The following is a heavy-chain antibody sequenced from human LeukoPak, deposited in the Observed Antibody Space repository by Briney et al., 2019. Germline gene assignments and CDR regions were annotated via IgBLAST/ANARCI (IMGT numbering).Heavy chain of an antibody. V-gene: IGHV3-74*01. J-gene: IGHJ4*02. D-gene: IGHD2-15*01. Sequence: GGSQRLSCVVSGFTLRDYWTRWGRQAPGKGLVWVSLVSSDGATTTYADSVKGRFTISRYNVKSTVYLQMSSLRAEDTAVYYCARAVGGLLHYWVQGTLVTVSS. CDR3: ARAVGGLLHY. CDR2: VSSDGATT. CDR1: GFTLRDYW.